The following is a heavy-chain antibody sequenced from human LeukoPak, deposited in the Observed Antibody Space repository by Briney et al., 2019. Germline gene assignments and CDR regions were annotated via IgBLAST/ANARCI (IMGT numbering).Heavy chain of an antibody. J-gene: IGHJ2*01. CDR1: GYTFTGHH. V-gene: IGHV1-2*06. CDR3: ARGEYRWYFDL. D-gene: IGHD2-2*01. CDR2: ITPNSGDS. Sequence: ASVEVSCKASGYTFTGHHMHWVRQAPGQGPEWMGRITPNSGDSNYAQKFQGRVTMTRDTSISTAYMELNRLTSDDTAMHYCARGEYRWYFDLWGRGTLVTVSS.